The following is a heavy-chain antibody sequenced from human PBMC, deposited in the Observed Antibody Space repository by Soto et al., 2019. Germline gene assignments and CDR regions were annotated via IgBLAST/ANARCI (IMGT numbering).Heavy chain of an antibody. D-gene: IGHD2-15*01. Sequence: SETLSLTCTVSGGSISSGGYYWSWIRQHPGKGLEWIGYIYYSGSTYYNPSLKSRVTISVDTSKNQFSLKLSSVTAADTAVYYCARTGSRRVDYYYMDFRGKGTSVTVSS. CDR1: GGSISSGGYY. V-gene: IGHV4-31*03. CDR3: ARTGSRRVDYYYMDF. J-gene: IGHJ6*03. CDR2: IYYSGST.